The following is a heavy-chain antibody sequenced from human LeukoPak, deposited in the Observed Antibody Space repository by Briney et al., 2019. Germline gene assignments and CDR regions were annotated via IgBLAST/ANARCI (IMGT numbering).Heavy chain of an antibody. J-gene: IGHJ4*02. CDR2: ITGRGDTT. D-gene: IGHD6-13*01. CDR3: AKDLDIAAAH. V-gene: IGHV3-23*01. Sequence: GGSLRLSCAASGFAFSSFAMSWIRQTPEKGLEWVSAITGRGDTTYYADSVKGRFTVSRDNSKNTLYLQMNRLRAEDTAVYYCAKDLDIAAAHWGLGTLVTVSS. CDR1: GFAFSSFA.